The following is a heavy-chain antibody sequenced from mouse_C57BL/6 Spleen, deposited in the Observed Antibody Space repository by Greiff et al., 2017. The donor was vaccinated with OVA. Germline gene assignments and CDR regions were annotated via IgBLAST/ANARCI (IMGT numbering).Heavy chain of an antibody. J-gene: IGHJ2*01. D-gene: IGHD2-10*02. CDR3: ARGMGNYPDY. CDR1: GYTFTSYW. CDR2: IHPSDSDT. V-gene: IGHV1-74*01. Sequence: QVQLQQPGAELVKPGASVKVSCKASGYTFTSYWLHWVKQRPGQGLEWIGMIHPSDSDTNYNQKFKGKATLTVYKSSSTSSMQLSSLTSEDSAVYYCARGMGNYPDYWGQGTTLTVSS.